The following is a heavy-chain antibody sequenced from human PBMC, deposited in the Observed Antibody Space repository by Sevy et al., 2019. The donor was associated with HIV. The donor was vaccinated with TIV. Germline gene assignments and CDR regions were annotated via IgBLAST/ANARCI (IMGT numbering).Heavy chain of an antibody. J-gene: IGHJ4*02. Sequence: ASVKVSCKVSGYTLTGLSMHWVRQAPGKGLEWMGRFDPEDGETIYAQNFQGRVTLTEDTSRDTAYMELSSLRYEDTAVYYCATAREYYQDSSGYLDFWGQGTLLTVSS. CDR2: FDPEDGET. V-gene: IGHV1-24*01. CDR1: GYTLTGLS. CDR3: ATAREYYQDSSGYLDF. D-gene: IGHD3-22*01.